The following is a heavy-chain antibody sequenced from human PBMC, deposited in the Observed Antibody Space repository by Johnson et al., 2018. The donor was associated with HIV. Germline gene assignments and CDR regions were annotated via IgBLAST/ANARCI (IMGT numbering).Heavy chain of an antibody. CDR2: IWYDGSIK. CDR3: AKVKSQNTIGDAFDI. J-gene: IGHJ3*02. CDR1: GFTFSSYW. D-gene: IGHD3-16*01. Sequence: QVQLMESGGGLVQPGGSLRLSCAASGFTFSSYWMHWVRQAPGKGLEWVAVIWYDGSIKYYANSAKGRFTISRDNSKNTLYLQMNSLRVEDTSVYYCAKVKSQNTIGDAFDIWGQGTMVTVSS. V-gene: IGHV3-30*02.